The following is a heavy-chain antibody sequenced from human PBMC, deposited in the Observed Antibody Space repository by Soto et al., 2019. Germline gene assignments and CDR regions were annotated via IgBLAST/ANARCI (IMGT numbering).Heavy chain of an antibody. D-gene: IGHD7-27*01. CDR1: GDSISNVHYF. Sequence: QVQLQQSGPGLVQPSQTLSLTCTVSGDSISNVHYFWSWIRQSPDKGLEWIGHIYNCGSIYNNPPIDRRITTTVNTTNKHSSLVLSSVSASDTAVYYCTRGPSGDKVDSWGQGTLVTVSS. CDR3: TRGPSGDKVDS. J-gene: IGHJ4*02. CDR2: IYNCGSI. V-gene: IGHV4-30-4*01.